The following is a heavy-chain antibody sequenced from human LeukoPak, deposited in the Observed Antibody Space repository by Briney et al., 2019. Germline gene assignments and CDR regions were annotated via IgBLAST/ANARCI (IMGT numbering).Heavy chain of an antibody. CDR2: IYYSGST. J-gene: IGHJ4*02. D-gene: IGHD1-14*01. Sequence: PSETLSLTCAVSGGSISSYYWSWIRQPPGKGLKWIGYIYYSGSTNYNPSLKGRVTISVDTSKNQFSLKLSSVTAADTAVYYCARNQYDFDYWGQGTLVTVSS. V-gene: IGHV4-59*12. CDR3: ARNQYDFDY. CDR1: GGSISSYY.